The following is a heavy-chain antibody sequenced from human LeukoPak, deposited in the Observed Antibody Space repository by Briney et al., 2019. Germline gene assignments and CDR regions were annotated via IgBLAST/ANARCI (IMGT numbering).Heavy chain of an antibody. J-gene: IGHJ4*02. D-gene: IGHD1-26*01. Sequence: SETLSLTCTVSAGSISSFYWSWIRQPPGKGLEWIGYIYYSGNTNYNPSLKNRVTISVDTSKNQFSLKLSSVTAADTAVYHCARGYSGSYGRFDYWGQGTLVTVSS. CDR2: IYYSGNT. CDR3: ARGYSGSYGRFDY. V-gene: IGHV4-59*01. CDR1: AGSISSFY.